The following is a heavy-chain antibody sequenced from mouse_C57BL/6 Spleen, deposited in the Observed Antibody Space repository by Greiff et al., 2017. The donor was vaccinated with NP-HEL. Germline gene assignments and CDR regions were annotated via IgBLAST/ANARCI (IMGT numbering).Heavy chain of an antibody. V-gene: IGHV1-69*01. D-gene: IGHD1-1*01. Sequence: VQLQQPGAELVMPGASVKLSCKASGYTFTSYWMHWVKQRPGQGLEWIGEIDPSDSYTNYNQKFKGKSTLTVDKSSSTAYMQLSSLTSEDSAVYYCARSPNYYGTSMDYWGQGTSVTVSS. J-gene: IGHJ4*01. CDR3: ARSPNYYGTSMDY. CDR2: IDPSDSYT. CDR1: GYTFTSYW.